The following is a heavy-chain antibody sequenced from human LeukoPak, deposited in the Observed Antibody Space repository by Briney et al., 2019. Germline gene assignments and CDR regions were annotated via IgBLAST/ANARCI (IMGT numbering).Heavy chain of an antibody. CDR2: VSSSSDYI. CDR1: AFIFSAYT. D-gene: IGHD3-22*01. CDR3: ARDLERKGYYDSSATGY. V-gene: IGHV3-21*01. J-gene: IGHJ4*02. Sequence: PGGSLRLSCAASAFIFSAYTMHWVRQAPGKGLEWVSSVSSSSDYIHYADSVKGRFTISRDNAKNSLYLHMNSLRAEDTAVYYCARDLERKGYYDSSATGYWGQGTLVTVSS.